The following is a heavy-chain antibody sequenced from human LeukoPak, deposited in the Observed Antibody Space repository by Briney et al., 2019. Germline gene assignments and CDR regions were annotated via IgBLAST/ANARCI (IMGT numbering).Heavy chain of an antibody. J-gene: IGHJ4*02. Sequence: QAGGSLRLSCAASGFTFDDYAMHWVRQAPGKGLEWVSGISWNSGSIGYADSVKGRFTISRDNAKNSLYLQMNRLRAEDTALYYCAKSRGIAVAAYYFDYWGQGTLVTVSS. CDR2: ISWNSGSI. CDR3: AKSRGIAVAAYYFDY. D-gene: IGHD6-19*01. V-gene: IGHV3-9*01. CDR1: GFTFDDYA.